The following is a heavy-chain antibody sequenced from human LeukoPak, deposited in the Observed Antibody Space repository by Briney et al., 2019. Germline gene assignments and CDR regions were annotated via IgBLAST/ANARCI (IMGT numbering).Heavy chain of an antibody. CDR2: VYHSGST. CDR1: GDSISSNHW. Sequence: SETLSLTCAVSGDSISSNHWWSWVRQPPEKGLEWIGEVYHSGSTNYNPSLRSRVTISVDKSKNQFPLKLSSVTAADTAVYFCARDAGDYWGQGTLVTVSS. CDR3: ARDAGDY. J-gene: IGHJ4*02. V-gene: IGHV4-4*02.